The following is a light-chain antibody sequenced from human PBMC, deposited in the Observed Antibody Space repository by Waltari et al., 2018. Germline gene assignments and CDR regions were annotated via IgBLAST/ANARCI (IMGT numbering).Light chain of an antibody. J-gene: IGKJ1*01. Sequence: VLTQSPATLSLSPGDRATLSCRASQSISIYLAWYQHKPAQAPRLLIFDASNSATGIPARFSGSGSGTDFTLTISNLEPEDSAVYYCQQRSDWPPTWTFGQGTKVEMK. CDR2: DAS. CDR1: QSISIY. V-gene: IGKV3-11*01. CDR3: QQRSDWPPTWT.